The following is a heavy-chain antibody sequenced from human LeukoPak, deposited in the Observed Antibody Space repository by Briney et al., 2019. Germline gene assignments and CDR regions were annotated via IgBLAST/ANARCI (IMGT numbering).Heavy chain of an antibody. V-gene: IGHV4-34*01. CDR3: ARGWGRGYSSTTYYFDY. Sequence: PSETLSLTCAVYGGSFSGSYWSWIRQPPGKGLEWIGEINHSGSTNYNPSLKSRVTISVDTSKNQFSLKLSSVTAADTAVYYCARGWGRGYSSTTYYFDYWGQGTLVTVSS. CDR1: GGSFSGSY. J-gene: IGHJ4*02. D-gene: IGHD6-13*01. CDR2: INHSGST.